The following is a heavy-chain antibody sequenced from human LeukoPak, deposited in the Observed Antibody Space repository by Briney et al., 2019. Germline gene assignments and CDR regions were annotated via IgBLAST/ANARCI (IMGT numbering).Heavy chain of an antibody. J-gene: IGHJ4*02. CDR2: ISGSVGST. CDR3: AKDDSALWFGELSHYFNW. CDR1: GFTFSSYA. D-gene: IGHD3-10*01. Sequence: GGSLRLSCAVSGFTFSSYAMSWVRHAPGKGLEWVSAISGSVGSTYYADSVKGRFTISRDNSKNTLYLQMNSLRAEDTAVYYSAKDDSALWFGELSHYFNWWGQGTLVTVSS. V-gene: IGHV3-23*01.